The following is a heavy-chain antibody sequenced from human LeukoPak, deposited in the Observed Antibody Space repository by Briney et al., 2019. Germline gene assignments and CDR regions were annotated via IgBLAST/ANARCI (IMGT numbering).Heavy chain of an antibody. Sequence: GGSLRLSCAASGFTFSSYSMNWVRQAPGKGLEWVSYISSSSSTIYYADSVKGRFTISRDNAKNSLYLQMNSLRAEDTAVYYCARYRHGSGYSYGLDYWGQGTLVTVSS. CDR2: ISSSSSTI. CDR1: GFTFSSYS. J-gene: IGHJ4*02. D-gene: IGHD5-18*01. V-gene: IGHV3-48*04. CDR3: ARYRHGSGYSYGLDY.